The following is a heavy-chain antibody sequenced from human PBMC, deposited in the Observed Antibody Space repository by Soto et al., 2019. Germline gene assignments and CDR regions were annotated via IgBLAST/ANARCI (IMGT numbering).Heavy chain of an antibody. CDR3: ATAGPDYGDYPEKPYYYYGMDV. V-gene: IGHV3-30*03. Sequence: QPGGSLRLSCAPSGFTFSSYGMHWVRQAPGKGLEWVAVISYDGSNKYYADSVKGRFTISRDNSKNTLYLQMNSLRAEDTAVYYCATAGPDYGDYPEKPYYYYGMDVWGQGTTVTVSS. CDR2: ISYDGSNK. CDR1: GFTFSSYG. J-gene: IGHJ6*02. D-gene: IGHD4-17*01.